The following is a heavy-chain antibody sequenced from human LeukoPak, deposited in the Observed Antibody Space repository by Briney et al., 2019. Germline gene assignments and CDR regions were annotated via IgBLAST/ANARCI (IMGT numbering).Heavy chain of an antibody. D-gene: IGHD3-9*01. V-gene: IGHV4-39*07. J-gene: IGHJ5*02. CDR1: GGSISSSSYY. Sequence: SETLSLTCTVSGGSISSSSYYWGWIRQPPGKGLEWIGSIYYSGSTYYNPSLKSRVTISVDTSKNQFSLKLSSVTAADTAVYYCARVRPYDILTGYRGWFDPWGQGTLVTVSS. CDR3: ARVRPYDILTGYRGWFDP. CDR2: IYYSGST.